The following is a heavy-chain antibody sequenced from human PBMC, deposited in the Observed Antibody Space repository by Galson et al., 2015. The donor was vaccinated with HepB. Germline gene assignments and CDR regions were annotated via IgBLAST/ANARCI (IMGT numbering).Heavy chain of an antibody. CDR3: AHRLGSSGWYWWDY. CDR2: IYWEDDK. Sequence: PALVKPTQTLTLTCIFSGISLSTSGVGVGWIRQPPGKALEWLALIYWEDDKRYSPSLKSRLTITRDTSKNQVVLTMTNMDPVDTATYYCAHRLGSSGWYWWDYWGQGTLVTVSS. CDR1: GISLSTSGVG. J-gene: IGHJ4*02. D-gene: IGHD6-19*01. V-gene: IGHV2-5*02.